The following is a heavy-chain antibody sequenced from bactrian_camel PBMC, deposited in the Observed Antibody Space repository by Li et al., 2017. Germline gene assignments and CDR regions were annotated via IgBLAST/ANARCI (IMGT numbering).Heavy chain of an antibody. CDR3: AADLVDLSGPGDYSYGCPDPRDFGDYGY. CDR2: ITDGVRT. J-gene: IGHJ6*01. Sequence: HVQLVESGGGSVNAGGSLTLSCAYSGFTNSSRWMAWFRQTPGKEREGVATITDGVRTCYTDSVKGRFTISKDNARDILYLQMNSLQPEDTATYYCAADLVDLSGPGDYSYGCPDPRDFGDYGYWGRGTQVTVS. V-gene: IGHV3S1*01. CDR1: GFTNSSRW. D-gene: IGHD4*01.